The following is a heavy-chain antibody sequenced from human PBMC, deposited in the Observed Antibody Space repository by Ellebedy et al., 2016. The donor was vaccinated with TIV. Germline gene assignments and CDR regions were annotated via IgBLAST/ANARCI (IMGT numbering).Heavy chain of an antibody. CDR2: VRTRGNNFAT. CDR1: GFSFSGSA. J-gene: IGHJ6*02. CDR3: GRCPPYYNYAMDV. Sequence: GESLKISCVASGFSFSGSAVHWVRQASGKGLEWVGRVRTRGNNFATSYGVSVRGRFTISRDDSKNTAYLQMNSLKAEDTAVYYCGRCPPYYNYAMDVWGQGTTVTVSS. V-gene: IGHV3-73*01.